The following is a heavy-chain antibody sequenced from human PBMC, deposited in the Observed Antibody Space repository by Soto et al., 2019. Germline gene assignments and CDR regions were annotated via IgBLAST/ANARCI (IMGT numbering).Heavy chain of an antibody. D-gene: IGHD3-16*01. CDR2: IFSNDEK. CDR1: GFSLSNARMG. Sequence: QVTLKESGPVLVKPTETLTLTCTVSGFSLSNARMGVSWIRQPPGKALEWLAHIFSNDEKSYSTSLKSRLTISKDTSKSQVVLTMTNMDPVDTATYYCAKGESTYFPYYYYYGMDVWGQGTTVTVSS. V-gene: IGHV2-26*01. J-gene: IGHJ6*02. CDR3: AKGESTYFPYYYYYGMDV.